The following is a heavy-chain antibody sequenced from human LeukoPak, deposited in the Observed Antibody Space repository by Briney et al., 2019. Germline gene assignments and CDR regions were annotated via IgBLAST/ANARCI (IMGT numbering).Heavy chain of an antibody. CDR2: ISYDGSNK. J-gene: IGHJ4*02. D-gene: IGHD3-3*01. CDR1: GFTFSSYA. V-gene: IGHV3-30-3*02. CDR3: AKEVLRFLEWSDY. Sequence: GRSLRLSCAASGFTFSSYAMHWVRQAPGKGLEWMAVISYDGSNKYYADSVKGRFTISRDNSKNTLYLQMNSLRAEDTAVYYCAKEVLRFLEWSDYWGQGTLVTVSS.